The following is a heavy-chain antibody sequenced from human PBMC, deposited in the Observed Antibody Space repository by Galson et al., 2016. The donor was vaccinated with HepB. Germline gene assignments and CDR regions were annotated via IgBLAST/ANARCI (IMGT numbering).Heavy chain of an antibody. Sequence: GSLRLSCAAPGFTFDNYIMNGLRQAPGKGLEWVSSVSHSSTYVYYADSVQGRFTISRDNAKNSLYLEMNSLRVEDTAVFYCARSVGWYFDVWGRGTLVTVSS. V-gene: IGHV3-21*01. J-gene: IGHJ2*01. CDR2: VSHSSTYV. CDR1: GFTFDNYI. CDR3: ARSVGWYFDV.